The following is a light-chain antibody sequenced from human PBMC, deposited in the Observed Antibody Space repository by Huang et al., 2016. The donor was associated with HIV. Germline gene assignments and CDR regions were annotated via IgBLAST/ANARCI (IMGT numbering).Light chain of an antibody. V-gene: IGKV1-39*01. CDR1: QSITMY. J-gene: IGKJ1*01. CDR3: QQTYDVPPWT. CDR2: AAS. Sequence: DIQMTQSPSSLSASVGDRVTITCRASQSITMYLNWYQQKPGKAPKLLIYAASTLQSGVPSRCSGSGSGRDCTLTINSLQPEDVATYYCQQTYDVPPWTFGQGTKV.